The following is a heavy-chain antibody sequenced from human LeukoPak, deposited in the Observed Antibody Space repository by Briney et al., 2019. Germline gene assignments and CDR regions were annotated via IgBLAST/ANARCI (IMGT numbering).Heavy chain of an antibody. D-gene: IGHD2-15*01. J-gene: IGHJ4*02. CDR1: GFTLSTYA. V-gene: IGHV3-23*01. CDR2: ISGSDDGT. CDR3: AKSPVSSCRGSFCYPFDY. Sequence: GGSLRLSCAASGFTLSTYAMSWVRQIPGKGLEWVSAISGSDDGTYYADSVKGRFTISRDNSRNTLYLQMNTLRAEDTAVYFCAKSPVSSCRGSFCYPFDYWGQGNLVTVSS.